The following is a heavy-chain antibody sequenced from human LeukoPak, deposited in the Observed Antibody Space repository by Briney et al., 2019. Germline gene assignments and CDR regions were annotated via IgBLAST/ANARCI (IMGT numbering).Heavy chain of an antibody. CDR2: IYYSGTT. J-gene: IGHJ4*02. D-gene: IGHD3-22*01. CDR3: AATFYFDTTGFSGSDF. Sequence: SETLSLTCTVPGDSISRSNYYGGWIRQPPGKGLEWIGSIYYSGTTYYNASLKSRVTISVDTSKNQFSLKLNSVTAADTAVYYCAATFYFDTTGFSGSDFWGQGTLVTVSS. CDR1: GDSISRSNYY. V-gene: IGHV4-39*01.